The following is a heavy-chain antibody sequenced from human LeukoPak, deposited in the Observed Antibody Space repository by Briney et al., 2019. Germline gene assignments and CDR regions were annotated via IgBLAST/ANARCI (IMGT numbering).Heavy chain of an antibody. CDR1: GYSISSGYY. V-gene: IGHV4-38-2*02. Sequence: SETLSLTCTVSGYSISSGYYWGWIRQPPGKGLEWIGNIYHSGSTYYNPSLKSRVTMSVDTSKNQFSLKLSSVTAADTAVYYCASFLDSNYDFWSGYPKAAFDIWGQGTMVTVSS. J-gene: IGHJ3*02. CDR2: IYHSGST. CDR3: ASFLDSNYDFWSGYPKAAFDI. D-gene: IGHD3-3*01.